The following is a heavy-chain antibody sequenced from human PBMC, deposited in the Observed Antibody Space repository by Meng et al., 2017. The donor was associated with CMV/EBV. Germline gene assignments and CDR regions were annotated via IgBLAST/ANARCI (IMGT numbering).Heavy chain of an antibody. Sequence: ASVKVSCKASGYTFTSYYMHWVRQAPGQGLEWMGIINPSGGSTSYAQKFQGRVTMTRNTSISTAYMELSSLRSEDTAVYYCARGPRLRRLFPPPRPYYYYYGMDVWGQGTTVTVSS. CDR3: ARGPRLRRLFPPPRPYYYYYGMDV. D-gene: IGHD3-22*01. CDR1: GYTFTSYY. V-gene: IGHV1-46*01. CDR2: INPSGGST. J-gene: IGHJ6*02.